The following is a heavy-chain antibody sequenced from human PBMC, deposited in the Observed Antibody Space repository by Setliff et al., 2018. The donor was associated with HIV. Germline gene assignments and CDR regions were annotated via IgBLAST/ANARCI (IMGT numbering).Heavy chain of an antibody. D-gene: IGHD1-1*01. Sequence: ASVKVSCKASGYTFTSYILHWVRQAAGQGLEWVGRIAPSSGGIHYAQTFQDRVTMTRDTSTSTVYMDLSRLRSEDTAVYSCAREFPGGTKGFDYWGQGTLVTVSS. J-gene: IGHJ4*02. CDR1: GYTFTSYI. CDR2: IAPSSGGI. CDR3: AREFPGGTKGFDY. V-gene: IGHV1-46*01.